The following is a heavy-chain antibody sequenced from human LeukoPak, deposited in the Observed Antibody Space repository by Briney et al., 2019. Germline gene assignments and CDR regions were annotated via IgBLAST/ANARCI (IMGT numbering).Heavy chain of an antibody. V-gene: IGHV1-46*01. Sequence: GASVKVSCKASGYTFTSYYMHWVRQAPGQGLEWMGIINPSGGSTSYAQKFQGRVTMTRDTSTSTVYMELSSLRSEDTAVYYCAREGGAIAAAGSRIDYWGRGTLVTVSS. CDR1: GYTFTSYY. CDR2: INPSGGST. D-gene: IGHD6-13*01. CDR3: AREGGAIAAAGSRIDY. J-gene: IGHJ4*02.